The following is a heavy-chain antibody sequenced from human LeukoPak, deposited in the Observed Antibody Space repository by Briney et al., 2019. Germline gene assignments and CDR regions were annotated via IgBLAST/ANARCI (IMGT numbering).Heavy chain of an antibody. J-gene: IGHJ4*02. CDR1: GFTFSDYF. CDR2: ISGSGSMI. V-gene: IGHV3-11*04. D-gene: IGHD6-19*01. Sequence: GGSLRLSCAASGFTFSDYFMSWIRQAPGKGLEWLSYISGSGSMIYHADSVKGRFTISRDNSKNTLYLQMNSLRAEDTAVYYCARGPQQWLVFDYWGQGTLVTVSS. CDR3: ARGPQQWLVFDY.